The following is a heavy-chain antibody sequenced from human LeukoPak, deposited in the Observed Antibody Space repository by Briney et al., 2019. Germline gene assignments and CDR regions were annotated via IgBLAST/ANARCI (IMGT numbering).Heavy chain of an antibody. Sequence: GGSLRLSCAASGVTFSNRSMSWVRQAPGKGLEWVSTIGASDGTTYYADSVKGRFTISRDNSKNTLYLQMNSLRAEDTAIYYCAKLLPNWGQGTLVTVSS. V-gene: IGHV3-23*01. CDR2: IGASDGTT. J-gene: IGHJ4*02. CDR3: AKLLPN. CDR1: GVTFSNRS.